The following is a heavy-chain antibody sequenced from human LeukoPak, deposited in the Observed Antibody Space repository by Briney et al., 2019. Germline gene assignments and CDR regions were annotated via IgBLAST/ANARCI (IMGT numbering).Heavy chain of an antibody. CDR2: IYPGDSDT. J-gene: IGHJ4*02. Sequence: GESLKISCKGSGYSFTSYWIGWVRQMPGKGLEWMGIIYPGDSDTRYSPSFQGQVTISADKSISTAYLQWSSLKAPDTAMYYCAVFKHYYDSSGYASLDYWGQGTLVTVSS. V-gene: IGHV5-51*01. CDR3: AVFKHYYDSSGYASLDY. CDR1: GYSFTSYW. D-gene: IGHD3-22*01.